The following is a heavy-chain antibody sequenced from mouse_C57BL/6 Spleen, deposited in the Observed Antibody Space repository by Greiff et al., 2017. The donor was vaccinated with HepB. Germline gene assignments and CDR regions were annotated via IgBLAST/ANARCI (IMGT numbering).Heavy chain of an antibody. CDR1: GYSITSDY. CDR2: ISYSGST. J-gene: IGHJ1*03. Sequence: VQLKESGPGLAKPSQTLSLTCSVTGYSITSDYWNWIRKFPGNKLEYMGYISYSGSTYYNPSLKSRISITRDTSKNQYYLQLNSVTTEDTATYYCARGGYYYGSSSWYFDVWGTGTTVTVSS. D-gene: IGHD1-1*01. CDR3: ARGGYYYGSSSWYFDV. V-gene: IGHV3-8*01.